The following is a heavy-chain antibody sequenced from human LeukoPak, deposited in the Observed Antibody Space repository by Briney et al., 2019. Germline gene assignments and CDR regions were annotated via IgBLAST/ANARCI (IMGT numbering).Heavy chain of an antibody. CDR3: AGYGSGSYYFDY. J-gene: IGHJ4*02. Sequence: ASVKVSCKASGGTFGSYAISWVRQAPGQGLEWMGRIIPILGIANYAQKFQGRVTITADKSTSTAYMELSSLRSEDTAVYYCAGYGSGSYYFDYWGQGTLVTVSS. CDR1: GGTFGSYA. V-gene: IGHV1-69*04. D-gene: IGHD3-10*01. CDR2: IIPILGIA.